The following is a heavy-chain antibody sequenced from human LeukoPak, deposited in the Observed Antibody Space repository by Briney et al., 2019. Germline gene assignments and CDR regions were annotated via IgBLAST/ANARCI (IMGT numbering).Heavy chain of an antibody. CDR2: IYYSGST. J-gene: IGHJ5*02. V-gene: IGHV4-39*01. D-gene: IGHD3-16*02. Sequence: SETLSLTWTVSGGSISSSSYYWGWIRQLPGKGLEWIGSIYYSGSTYYNPSLKSRVTISVDTSKNQFSLKLSSVTAADTAVYYCARHRNYDYVWGSYRPFNWFDPWGQGTLVTVSS. CDR1: GGSISSSSYY. CDR3: ARHRNYDYVWGSYRPFNWFDP.